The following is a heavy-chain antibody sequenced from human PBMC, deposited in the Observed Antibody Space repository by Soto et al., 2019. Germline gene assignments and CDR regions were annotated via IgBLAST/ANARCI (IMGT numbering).Heavy chain of an antibody. D-gene: IGHD2-15*01. CDR2: INHSGST. Sequence: SETLSLTCAVYGGSFSGYYWSWIRQPPGKGLEWIGEINHSGSTNYNPSLKSRVTISVDTSKNQFSLKLSSVTAADTAVYYCARDGYCSGGSCYKGYFDYWGQGTLVTVSS. CDR3: ARDGYCSGGSCYKGYFDY. CDR1: GGSFSGYY. J-gene: IGHJ4*02. V-gene: IGHV4-34*01.